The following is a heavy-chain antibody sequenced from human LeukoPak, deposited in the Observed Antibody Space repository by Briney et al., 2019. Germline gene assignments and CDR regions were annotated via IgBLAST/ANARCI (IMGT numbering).Heavy chain of an antibody. D-gene: IGHD2-2*01. Sequence: PSETLSLTCTVSGGSISSGYYWGWIRQPPGKGLEWIGNIYHSGSTYYNPSLKSRVTISVDTSKNQFSLKLTSVTAADTAVYYCARDAVVPAGLLDYWGQGTLVTVSS. V-gene: IGHV4-38-2*02. CDR2: IYHSGST. CDR3: ARDAVVPAGLLDY. J-gene: IGHJ4*02. CDR1: GGSISSGYY.